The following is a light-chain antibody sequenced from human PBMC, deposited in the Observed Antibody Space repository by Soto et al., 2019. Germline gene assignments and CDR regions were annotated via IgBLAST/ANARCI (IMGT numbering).Light chain of an antibody. J-gene: IGLJ3*02. Sequence: QSALTQPASMSGSPGQAITIPCTGTRSDVGGYNFVSWYQQHPGKAPKLMIYEVTNRPSGVSDRFSGSKSGNTASLTISGLQAEDEADYYCSSYASSATWVFGGGTQLTVL. CDR3: SSYASSATWV. CDR1: RSDVGGYNF. CDR2: EVT. V-gene: IGLV2-14*01.